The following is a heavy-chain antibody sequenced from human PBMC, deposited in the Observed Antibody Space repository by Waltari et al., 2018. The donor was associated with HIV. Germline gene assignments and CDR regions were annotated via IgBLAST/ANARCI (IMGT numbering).Heavy chain of an antibody. CDR1: GFTFSSYR. J-gene: IGHJ4*02. D-gene: IGHD6-13*01. CDR2: MSYSRRHR. V-gene: IGHV3-48*04. Sequence: VHLLESGGGLVQPGGSLRLSCVASGFTFSSYRVYWVRQCTGRGMEWIAYMSYSRRHRYYGDSVQGRFTISRDNSKNSLYLQMDSLRADDTAVYYCTRTVSSYKYYFDYWGQGTLVTVSS. CDR3: TRTVSSYKYYFDY.